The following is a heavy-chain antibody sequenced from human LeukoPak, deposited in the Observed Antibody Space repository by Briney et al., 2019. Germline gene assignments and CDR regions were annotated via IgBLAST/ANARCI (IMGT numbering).Heavy chain of an antibody. D-gene: IGHD2-2*01. V-gene: IGHV5-51*01. CDR3: ARQVPAATNWFDP. CDR2: IYPGDSDT. Sequence: GESLKTSCKGSGYSFTSYWIGWVRQMPGKGLEWMGIIYPGDSDTRYSPSFQGQVTISADKSISTAYLQWSSLKASDTAMYYCARQVPAATNWFDPWGQGTLVTVSS. J-gene: IGHJ5*02. CDR1: GYSFTSYW.